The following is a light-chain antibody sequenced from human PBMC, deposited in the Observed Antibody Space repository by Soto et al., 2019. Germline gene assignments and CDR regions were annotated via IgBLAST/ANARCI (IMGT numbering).Light chain of an antibody. CDR2: DVS. V-gene: IGLV2-23*02. CDR1: SSDVGNYNL. CDR3: CSYAGDSYV. J-gene: IGLJ1*01. Sequence: QSVLTQPASVSGSPGQSITISCTGTSSDVGNYNLVSWYQQHPGKAPKLMIYDVSKRPSGVSNRFSGSKSGNTASLTISGLQADDEADYYCCSYAGDSYVFGTGIKLTVL.